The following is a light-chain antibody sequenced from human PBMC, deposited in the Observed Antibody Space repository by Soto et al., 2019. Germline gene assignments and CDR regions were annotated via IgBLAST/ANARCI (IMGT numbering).Light chain of an antibody. V-gene: IGLV2-14*01. CDR2: EVS. J-gene: IGLJ1*01. Sequence: QSVLTQPASVSGSPGQSITTSCTGSSSDVGAYTSVSWYQQHPGKAPKLMIYEVSNRPSGVSRRFSGSKSGDTAPLTISGLQAEDEAHYYCSSYTSDNRDYVFGTGTKVTVL. CDR3: SSYTSDNRDYV. CDR1: SSDVGAYTS.